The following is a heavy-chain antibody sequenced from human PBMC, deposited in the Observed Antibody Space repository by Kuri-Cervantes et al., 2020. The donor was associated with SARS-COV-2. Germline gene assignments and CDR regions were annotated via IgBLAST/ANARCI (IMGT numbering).Heavy chain of an antibody. J-gene: IGHJ4*02. V-gene: IGHV1-8*01. D-gene: IGHD2-21*01. CDR3: YCAPREGFDS. Sequence: ASVKVSCKASGGTVSNYTVSWVRQATGQGLEWMGMVKTNSGSTLYAQFFQGRVTMTRDIFTSTVYMELSSLTSEDTAIYYCYCAPREGFDSWGQGTLVTVSS. CDR2: VKTNSGST. CDR1: GGTVSNYT.